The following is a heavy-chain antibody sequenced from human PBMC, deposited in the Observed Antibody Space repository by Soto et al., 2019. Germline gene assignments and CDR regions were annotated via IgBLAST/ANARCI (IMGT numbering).Heavy chain of an antibody. V-gene: IGHV1-18*01. CDR2: ISAYNGNT. J-gene: IGHJ6*02. D-gene: IGHD2-2*01. CDR1: GYTFTSYG. CDR3: ARETRYCSSTSCYFPTYYYYGMHV. Sequence: ASVKVSCKASGYTFTSYGISWVRQAPRQGLEWMGWISAYNGNTNYAQKLQGRVTMTTDTSTSTAYMELRSLRSDDTAVYYCARETRYCSSTSCYFPTYYYYGMHVWGQGTTVTVS.